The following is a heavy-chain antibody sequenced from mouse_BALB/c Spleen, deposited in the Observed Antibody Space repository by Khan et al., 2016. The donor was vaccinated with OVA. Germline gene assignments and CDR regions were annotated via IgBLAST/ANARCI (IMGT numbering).Heavy chain of an antibody. CDR1: GFTFSTYG. CDR3: TRLAYYYDSEVFAY. Sequence: EVQVVESGGDLVKPGGSLKLPCAASGFTFSTYGMSWVRQTPDKRLEWVATVSTGGGYTYYPDSVKGRFTISRENAKNTLYLQMSGLKSEDTAMFYCTRLAYYYDSEVFAYWGQGTLVTVSA. J-gene: IGHJ3*01. V-gene: IGHV5-6*01. D-gene: IGHD1-1*01. CDR2: VSTGGGYT.